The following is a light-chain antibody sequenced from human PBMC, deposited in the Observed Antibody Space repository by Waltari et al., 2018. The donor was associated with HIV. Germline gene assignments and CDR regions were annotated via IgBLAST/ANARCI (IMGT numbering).Light chain of an antibody. Sequence: QSGLTQPPSASGTPGQRVTISCSGSTSNIGRNTVNWYQQLPGTAPKFLIYSDDMRPSGVPDRFSGSRSGTSASLAISGLQSEDEADYYCAAWDDSLSGFVVFGGGTKLTVL. V-gene: IGLV1-44*01. CDR2: SDD. CDR1: TSNIGRNT. J-gene: IGLJ2*01. CDR3: AAWDDSLSGFVV.